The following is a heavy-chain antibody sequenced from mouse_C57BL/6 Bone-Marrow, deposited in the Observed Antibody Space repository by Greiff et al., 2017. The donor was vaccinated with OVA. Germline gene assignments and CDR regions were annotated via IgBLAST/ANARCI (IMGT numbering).Heavy chain of an antibody. Sequence: QVQLKQSGPELVKPGASVKISCKASGYTFTDYYINWVKQRPGQGLEWIGWIYPGSGNTKYNEKFKGKATLTVDTSSSTAYMQLSSLTSEDSAVYFCARDLWDGYYYDLHWYFDVWGTGTTVTVSS. D-gene: IGHD2-3*01. CDR3: ARDLWDGYYYDLHWYFDV. V-gene: IGHV1-84*01. CDR2: IYPGSGNT. J-gene: IGHJ1*03. CDR1: GYTFTDYY.